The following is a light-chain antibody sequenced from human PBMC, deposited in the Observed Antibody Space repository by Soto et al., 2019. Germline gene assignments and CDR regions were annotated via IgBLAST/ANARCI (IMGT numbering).Light chain of an antibody. CDR3: QQYDNLPPYT. J-gene: IGKJ2*01. Sequence: DIQMTQSPSSLSASVGDRVTITCQASQDISNYLNWYQQKPGKAPKLLIYDASNLETGVPSRFSGRASPPHFTFTISSLQPEDIATYYCQQYDNLPPYTFGQGTKLEIK. V-gene: IGKV1-33*01. CDR1: QDISNY. CDR2: DAS.